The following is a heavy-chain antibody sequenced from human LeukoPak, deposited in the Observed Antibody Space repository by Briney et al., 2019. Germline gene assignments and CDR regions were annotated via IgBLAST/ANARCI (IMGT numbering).Heavy chain of an antibody. D-gene: IGHD6-13*01. J-gene: IGHJ4*02. V-gene: IGHV3-7*01. CDR3: ARDIAAAGIFFDY. Sequence: PGGSLRLSCAASGFTFSSYWMSWVRQAPGKRLEWVANMKYDGSEKDYVDSVKGRFTISRDNAKNSLYLQMNSLRAEDTAVYHCARDIAAAGIFFDYWGQGTLVTVSS. CDR1: GFTFSSYW. CDR2: MKYDGSEK.